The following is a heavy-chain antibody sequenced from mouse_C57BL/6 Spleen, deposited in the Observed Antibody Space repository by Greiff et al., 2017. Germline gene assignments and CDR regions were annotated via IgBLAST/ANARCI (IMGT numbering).Heavy chain of an antibody. Sequence: QVQLQQPGTELVKPGASVKLSCKASGYTFTSYWMHWVKQRPGQGLEWIGNINPSNGGTNYNEKFKSKATLTVDKSSSTAYMQLSSLTSEDSAVYYCARSDGSSPYWYLDVWGTGTTVTVSS. J-gene: IGHJ1*03. CDR1: GYTFTSYW. CDR2: INPSNGGT. D-gene: IGHD1-1*01. CDR3: ARSDGSSPYWYLDV. V-gene: IGHV1-53*01.